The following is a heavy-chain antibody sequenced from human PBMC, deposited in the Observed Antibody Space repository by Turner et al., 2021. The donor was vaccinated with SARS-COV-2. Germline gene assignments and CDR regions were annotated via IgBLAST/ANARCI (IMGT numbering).Heavy chain of an antibody. CDR1: GYTLIELS. D-gene: IGHD2-21*02. Sequence: QVQLVQSGAEVKKPGASVKVSCKVSGYTLIELSMHGVRQAPGKGLEWMGGFDPEDGETIYAQKFQGRVTMTEDTSTDTAYMELSSLRSEDTAVYYCATGYAYCGGDCSIHYWGQGTLVTVSS. J-gene: IGHJ4*02. V-gene: IGHV1-24*01. CDR2: FDPEDGET. CDR3: ATGYAYCGGDCSIHY.